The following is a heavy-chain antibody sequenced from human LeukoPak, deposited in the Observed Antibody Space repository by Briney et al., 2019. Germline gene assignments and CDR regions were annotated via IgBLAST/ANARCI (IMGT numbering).Heavy chain of an antibody. CDR2: IYYSGST. J-gene: IGHJ5*02. V-gene: IGHV4-59*01. Sequence: SETLSLTCTVSGGSISSYYWSWIRQPPGKGREWIGYIYYSGSTNYNPSLKSRVTISVDTSKNQFSLKLSSVTAADTAVYYCARMVGCSGGSCYWFDPWGQGTLVTVSS. CDR1: GGSISSYY. CDR3: ARMVGCSGGSCYWFDP. D-gene: IGHD2-15*01.